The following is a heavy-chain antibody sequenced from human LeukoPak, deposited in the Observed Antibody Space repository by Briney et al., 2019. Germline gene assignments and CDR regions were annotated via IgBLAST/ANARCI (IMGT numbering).Heavy chain of an antibody. V-gene: IGHV1-46*01. CDR3: ARDSPGAGKEQLDY. CDR2: INPSGGST. CDR1: GYTFTDYY. J-gene: IGHJ4*02. D-gene: IGHD6-13*01. Sequence: ASVKVSCKASGYTFTDYYIHWVRQAPGQGIEWMGIINPSGGSTAYAQKIQGRVTMTRYMSTSTVYMDLSSLRSEDTAVYYCARDSPGAGKEQLDYGGQGTRVTVSS.